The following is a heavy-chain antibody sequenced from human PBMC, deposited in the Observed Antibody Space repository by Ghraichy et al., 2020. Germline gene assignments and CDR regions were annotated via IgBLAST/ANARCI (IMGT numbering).Heavy chain of an antibody. J-gene: IGHJ4*02. V-gene: IGHV4-59*01. Sequence: SQTLSLTCTVSGGSISSYYWSWIRQPPGKGLEWIGYIYYSGSTNYNPSLKSRVTISVDTSKNQFSLKLSSVTAADTAVYYCAREWAEMATPTGYFDYWGQGTLVTVSS. CDR2: IYYSGST. CDR3: AREWAEMATPTGYFDY. CDR1: GGSISSYY. D-gene: IGHD5-24*01.